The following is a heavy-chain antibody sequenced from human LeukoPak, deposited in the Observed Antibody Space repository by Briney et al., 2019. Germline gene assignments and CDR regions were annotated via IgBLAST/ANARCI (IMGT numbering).Heavy chain of an antibody. CDR2: INHSGST. Sequence: SETLSLTCAVYGGSFSGYYWSWIRQPPGKGLEWSGEINHSGSTNYNPSLKSRVTISVDTSKNQFSLKLSSVTAADTAVYYCARGLDSRTNTLYDYWGQGTLVTVSS. V-gene: IGHV4-34*01. D-gene: IGHD1-7*01. CDR3: ARGLDSRTNTLYDY. J-gene: IGHJ4*02. CDR1: GGSFSGYY.